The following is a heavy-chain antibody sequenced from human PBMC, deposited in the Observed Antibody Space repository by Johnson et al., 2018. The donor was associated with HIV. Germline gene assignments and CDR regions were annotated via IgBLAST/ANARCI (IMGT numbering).Heavy chain of an antibody. D-gene: IGHD6-19*01. Sequence: HVQLVESGGYVVRPGGSLRLSCAASGFTFSSHGMHWVRQAPGKGLEWVAVIWYDGSTKYYADSVQGRFTISRDNSKNTLYLQMNSLRVEDTAVYYCAKSDYPGIAVAGSAYDDAFDIWGQGTMVTVSS. CDR3: AKSDYPGIAVAGSAYDDAFDI. CDR1: GFTFSSHG. V-gene: IGHV3-33*06. CDR2: IWYDGSTK. J-gene: IGHJ3*02.